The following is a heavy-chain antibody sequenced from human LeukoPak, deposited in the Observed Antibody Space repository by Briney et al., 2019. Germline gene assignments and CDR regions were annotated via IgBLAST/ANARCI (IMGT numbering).Heavy chain of an antibody. J-gene: IGHJ4*02. CDR1: GFTFSSYW. CDR2: IKQDGSEK. Sequence: SGGSLRLSCAASGFTFSSYWMSWVRQAPGKGLEWVANIKQDGSEKYYVDSVKGRFTISRDNSKNTLYLQMNSLRAEDTAVYYCAKGPHRFLSRGSHRSFFLDYWGQGTLVTVSS. D-gene: IGHD3-10*01. CDR3: AKGPHRFLSRGSHRSFFLDY. V-gene: IGHV3-7*01.